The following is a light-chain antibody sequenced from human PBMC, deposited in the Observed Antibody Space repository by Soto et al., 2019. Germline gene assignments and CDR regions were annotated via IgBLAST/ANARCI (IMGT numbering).Light chain of an antibody. CDR2: MGS. V-gene: IGKV2-28*01. J-gene: IGKJ1*01. CDR1: QSLLYSNGYNY. CDR3: MQTRQPRT. Sequence: DIVMTQSPLSLPVTPGEPASISCRSSQSLLYSNGYNYLDWYLQKPGQSPQLLIYMGSNRASGVPDRFSGSGSGTDFTLKISRVEAEDVGIYYCMQTRQPRTFGQGTEVEIK.